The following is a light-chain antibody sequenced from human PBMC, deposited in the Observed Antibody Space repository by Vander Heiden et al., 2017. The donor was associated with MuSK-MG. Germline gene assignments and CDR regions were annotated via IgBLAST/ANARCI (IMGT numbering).Light chain of an antibody. V-gene: IGLV1-40*01. CDR3: QSYDSSLSGPL. CDR2: GNS. CDR1: SSNIGAGYD. Sequence: QSVLTQPPSVSGPPGQRVTISRTGSSSNIGAGYDVHWYQQLPGTAPKLLIYGNSNRPSGVPDRFSGSKSGTSASLAITGLQAEDEADYYCQSYDSSLSGPLFGGGTKLTVL. J-gene: IGLJ2*01.